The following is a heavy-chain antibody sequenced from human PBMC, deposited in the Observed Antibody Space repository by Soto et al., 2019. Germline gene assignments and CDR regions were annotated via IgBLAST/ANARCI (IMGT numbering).Heavy chain of an antibody. V-gene: IGHV1-46*01. CDR1: GYTFTSYY. CDR2: INPIGCST. Sequence: SVNVSCKASGYTFTSYYMHWVRQAPAQGLKGMGIINPIGCSTSYAQNFQGRVTMTSDTSTSTVYTELSSLRSEDTAVYYCARDPCGGECYSTIDSWGQGPLVPVSS. D-gene: IGHD2-21*01. J-gene: IGHJ4*02. CDR3: ARDPCGGECYSTIDS.